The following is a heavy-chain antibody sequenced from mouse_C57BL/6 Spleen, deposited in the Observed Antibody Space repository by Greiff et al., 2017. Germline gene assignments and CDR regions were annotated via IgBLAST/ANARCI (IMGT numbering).Heavy chain of an antibody. CDR2: INPGSGGT. Sequence: QVQLQQSGAELVRPGTSVKVSCKASGYAFTNYLIEWVKQRPGQGLEWIGVINPGSGGTNYNEKFKGKATLTADKSSSTAYMQLSSLTSEDSAVYFCARYDYDEGYYFDYWGQGTTLTVSS. J-gene: IGHJ2*01. V-gene: IGHV1-54*01. CDR3: ARYDYDEGYYFDY. CDR1: GYAFTNYL. D-gene: IGHD2-4*01.